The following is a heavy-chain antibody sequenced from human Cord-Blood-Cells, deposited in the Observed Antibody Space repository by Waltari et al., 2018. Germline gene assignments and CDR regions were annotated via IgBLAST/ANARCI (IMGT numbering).Heavy chain of an antibody. Sequence: QVQLVQPGAAVKKPGSSVKVSCKASGGTFSSYAISWVRKAPGQALEWMGGIITIFGTANYAQKFQGRVTITADESTSTAYMELSSLRSEDTAVYYCARELGQDIVVVPAANDAFDIWGQGTMVTVSS. CDR3: ARELGQDIVVVPAANDAFDI. J-gene: IGHJ3*02. V-gene: IGHV1-69*01. CDR1: GGTFSSYA. CDR2: IITIFGTA. D-gene: IGHD2-2*01.